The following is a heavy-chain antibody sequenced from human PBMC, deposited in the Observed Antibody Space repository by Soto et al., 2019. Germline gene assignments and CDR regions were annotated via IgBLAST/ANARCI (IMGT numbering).Heavy chain of an antibody. CDR3: ARDGSGSYYYYYGMDV. D-gene: IGHD3-10*01. J-gene: IGHJ6*02. CDR1: GGSISSGDYY. V-gene: IGHV4-30-4*01. Sequence: SETLSLTCTVSGGSISSGDYYWSWIRQPPGKGLEWIGYIYYSGSTYYNPSLKSRVTISVDTSKNQFSLKLSSVTAADTAVYYCARDGSGSYYYYYGMDVSGQGTTVTVSS. CDR2: IYYSGST.